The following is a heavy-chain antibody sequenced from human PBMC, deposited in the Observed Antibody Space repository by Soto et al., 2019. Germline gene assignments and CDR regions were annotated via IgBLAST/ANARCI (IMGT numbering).Heavy chain of an antibody. CDR3: ARLGYYDFWSGYSPGHMDV. CDR2: IYYSGST. CDR1: GGSISSYY. D-gene: IGHD3-3*01. J-gene: IGHJ6*03. V-gene: IGHV4-59*08. Sequence: SETLSLTCTVSGGSISSYYWSWIRQPPGKGLEWIGYIYYSGSTNYNPSLKSRVTISVDTSKNQFSLKLSSVTAADTAVYYCARLGYYDFWSGYSPGHMDVWGKGTTVTVSS.